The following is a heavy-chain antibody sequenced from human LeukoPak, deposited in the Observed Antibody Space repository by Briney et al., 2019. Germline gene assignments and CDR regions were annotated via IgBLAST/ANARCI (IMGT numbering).Heavy chain of an antibody. V-gene: IGHV4-30-2*01. CDR3: ARSPYDFWSGYYYFDY. Sequence: SQTLSLTCAVSGGSISSGGYSWSWIRQPPGKGLEWIGYIYHSGSTYYNPSPKSRVTISVDRSKNQFSLKLSSVTAADTAVYYCARSPYDFWSGYYYFDYWGQGTLVTVSS. CDR1: GGSISSGGYS. CDR2: IYHSGST. D-gene: IGHD3-3*01. J-gene: IGHJ4*02.